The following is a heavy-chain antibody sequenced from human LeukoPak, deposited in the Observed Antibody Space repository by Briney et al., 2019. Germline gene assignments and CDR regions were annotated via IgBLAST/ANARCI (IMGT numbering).Heavy chain of an antibody. CDR1: GYTPTDYY. J-gene: IGHJ4*02. CDR2: INPNDGDT. CDR3: ARANFLYCSSNSWLFDY. V-gene: IGHV1-2*02. D-gene: IGHD2-2*01. Sequence: ASVRVSCKASGYTPTDYYMHWVRQAPGQGVEWMGWINPNDGDTNYAQKFQGSVTMTRDTSLRTAHMEVRRLRSEDAAVYYCARANFLYCSSNSWLFDYWGQGTLVSVSS.